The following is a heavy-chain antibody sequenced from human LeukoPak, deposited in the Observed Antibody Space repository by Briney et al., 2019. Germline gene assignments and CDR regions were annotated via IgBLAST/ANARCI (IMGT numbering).Heavy chain of an antibody. D-gene: IGHD3-22*01. CDR2: IYYTGIT. CDR3: ASPGITTFDY. CDR1: GGSISGNSFY. Sequence: SETLSLTCTVSGGSISGNSFYWGWVRQPPGKGLEWIGNIYYTGITYYNPSLKSRVTISVDTSKSQFSLRLNSVTAADTAIYYCASPGITTFDYWGQGTLVTVSS. V-gene: IGHV4-39*01. J-gene: IGHJ4*02.